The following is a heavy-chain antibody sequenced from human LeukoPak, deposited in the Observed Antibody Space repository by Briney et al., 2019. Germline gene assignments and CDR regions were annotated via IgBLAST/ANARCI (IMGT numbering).Heavy chain of an antibody. CDR1: GFTFTTYS. D-gene: IGHD4-11*01. CDR3: VQVGSNYYLN. Sequence: GGSLRLSCLASGFTFTTYSMHWVRQAPAKGLELVSTINLKGDDTYYADSVKGRFTISRDNSKNTLYLQMSSLRTEDAAVFYCVQVGSNYYLNWGQGTLVIVSS. J-gene: IGHJ4*02. CDR2: INLKGDDT. V-gene: IGHV3-64D*06.